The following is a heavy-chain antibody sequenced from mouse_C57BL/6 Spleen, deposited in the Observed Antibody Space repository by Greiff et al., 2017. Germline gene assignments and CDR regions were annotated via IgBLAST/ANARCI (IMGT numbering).Heavy chain of an antibody. CDR2: ISYDGSN. CDR1: GYSITSGYY. V-gene: IGHV3-6*01. CDR3: ARWRAITTVVPYWYFDV. Sequence: DVKLQESGPGLVKPSQSLSLTCSVTGYSITSGYYWNWIRQFPGNKLEWMGYISYDGSNNYNPSLKNRISITRDTSKNQFFLKLNSVTTEDTATYYCARWRAITTVVPYWYFDVWGTGTTVTVSS. D-gene: IGHD1-1*01. J-gene: IGHJ1*03.